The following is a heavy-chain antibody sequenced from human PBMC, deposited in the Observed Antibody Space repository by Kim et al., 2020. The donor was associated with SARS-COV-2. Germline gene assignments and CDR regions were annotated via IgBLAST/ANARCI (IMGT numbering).Heavy chain of an antibody. V-gene: IGHV3-53*01. Sequence: GGSLRLSCAASGFSVSNYFMTWIRQTPGKGLEWVSVIYVSGGTDYADSVKGRFTISRDTSKNTLYLQMNSLTGGDTAVYYCTKTEVRPHYYNSVYHRGMDGWGQGTRVTVSS. CDR3: TKTEVRPHYYNSVYHRGMDG. CDR2: IYVSGGT. D-gene: IGHD3-22*01. CDR1: GFSVSNYF. J-gene: IGHJ6*02.